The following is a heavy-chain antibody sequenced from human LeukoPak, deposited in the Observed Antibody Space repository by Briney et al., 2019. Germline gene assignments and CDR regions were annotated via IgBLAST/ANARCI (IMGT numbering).Heavy chain of an antibody. V-gene: IGHV4-34*01. D-gene: IGHD4-17*01. J-gene: IGHJ6*03. CDR3: ASNYGDSYYYYYYMDV. CDR2: INHSGTT. CDR1: GGSFSGYS. Sequence: SETLSLTCAVYGGSFSGYSWTWIRQPPGKGLEWIGEINHSGTTDYNPSLKSRVTISVDTSKNQFSLKLSSVTAADTAVYYCASNYGDSYYYYYYMDVWGKGTTVTISS.